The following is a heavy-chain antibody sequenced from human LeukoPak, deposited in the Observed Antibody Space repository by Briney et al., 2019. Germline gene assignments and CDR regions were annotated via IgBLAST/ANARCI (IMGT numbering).Heavy chain of an antibody. J-gene: IGHJ5*02. CDR2: INHSGST. CDR3: ARGARLAVTTGASARRRFRCYNWFDP. D-gene: IGHD4-17*01. Sequence: SETLSLTCAVYGGSFSGYYWSWIRQPPGKGLEWIGEINHSGSTNYNPSLKSRVTISVDTSKNQFSLKLSSVTAADTAVYYCARGARLAVTTGASARRRFRCYNWFDPWGQGTLVTVSS. CDR1: GGSFSGYY. V-gene: IGHV4-34*01.